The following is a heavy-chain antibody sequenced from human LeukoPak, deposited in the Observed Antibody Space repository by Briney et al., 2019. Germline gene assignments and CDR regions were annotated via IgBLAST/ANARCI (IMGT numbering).Heavy chain of an antibody. Sequence: PSGRLSLTCAVSGGSISSSNWWSWVRQPPGKGLEWFGEIFHSGSTKYNPFLKSRVTISVDKSKNQFSLKLNSVTAADTAGYYCARGGNKWELDNWFDPWGQGTLVTVSS. D-gene: IGHD1-26*01. V-gene: IGHV4-4*02. CDR2: IFHSGST. J-gene: IGHJ5*02. CDR1: GGSISSSNW. CDR3: ARGGNKWELDNWFDP.